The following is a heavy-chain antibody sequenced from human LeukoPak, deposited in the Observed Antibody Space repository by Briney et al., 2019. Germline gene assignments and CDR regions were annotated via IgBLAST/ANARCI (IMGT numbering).Heavy chain of an antibody. CDR3: AKDHERVWELHNSPFDY. D-gene: IGHD4-23*01. J-gene: IGHJ4*02. CDR1: GFTFSRYG. CDR2: ISYDGSNK. V-gene: IGHV3-30*18. Sequence: GGSLRLSCVASGFTFSRYGMHWVRQAPGKGLEWVAVISYDGSNKYYADSVKGRFTTSRDNSKNTLYVQMNSLRAEDTAVYYCAKDHERVWELHNSPFDYWGQGTLVTVSS.